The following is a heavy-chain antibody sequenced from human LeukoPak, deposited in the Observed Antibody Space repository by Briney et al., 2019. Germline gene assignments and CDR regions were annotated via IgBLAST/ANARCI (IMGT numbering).Heavy chain of an antibody. J-gene: IGHJ4*02. CDR2: ISGSGGST. Sequence: PGGSLRLSCAASGFTFSSYAMSLVRQAPEKGLEWVSAISGSGGSTYYADSVKGRFTISRDNSKNTLYLQMNSLRAEDTAVYYCAKADDYDFWSARPSNYFDYWGQGTLVTVSS. CDR1: GFTFSSYA. V-gene: IGHV3-23*01. D-gene: IGHD3-3*01. CDR3: AKADDYDFWSARPSNYFDY.